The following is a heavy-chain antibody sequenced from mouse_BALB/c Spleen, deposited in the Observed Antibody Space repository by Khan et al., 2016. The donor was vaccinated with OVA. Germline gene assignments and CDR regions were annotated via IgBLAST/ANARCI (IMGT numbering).Heavy chain of an antibody. D-gene: IGHD2-14*01. J-gene: IGHJ3*01. CDR2: INPSNGYT. CDR3: VKDGANHRNDGWFAY. CDR1: GYTFTSYT. Sequence: QIQLVQSGAELARPGASVKMSCKASGYTFTSYTIHWIKQRPGQGLEWIGYINPSNGYTNYNQKFKDKATFTTDKSSTTAYLQLSSLTSDDSAVDNAVKDGANHRNDGWFAYWGQGTLVTVSA. V-gene: IGHV1-4*01.